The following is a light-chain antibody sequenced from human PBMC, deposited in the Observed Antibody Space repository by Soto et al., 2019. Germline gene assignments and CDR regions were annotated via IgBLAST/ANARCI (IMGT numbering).Light chain of an antibody. Sequence: EVVMTQSQATLSVSPGERATLSCRASQSVSSNLAWYQQKPGQAPRLLIYGASTRATGIPARFSGSGSGTEFPLTISSLQSEDFAVYYCQQYNNWPPYTFGQGTKLEIK. CDR3: QQYNNWPPYT. V-gene: IGKV3-15*01. CDR2: GAS. J-gene: IGKJ2*01. CDR1: QSVSSN.